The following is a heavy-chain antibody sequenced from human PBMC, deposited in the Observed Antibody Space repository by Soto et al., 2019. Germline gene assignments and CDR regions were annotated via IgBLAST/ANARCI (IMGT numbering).Heavy chain of an antibody. CDR1: GFTFGSHD. CDR2: ISVSDPDT. J-gene: IGHJ3*02. CDR3: TKGTWLDI. Sequence: EVQLLESGGGLVQPGGSLRLSCAASGFTFGSHDMSWVRQAPGKVLEWVSSISVSDPDTYYADSVKGRFTLSRDISTNTLFLQMDSLRAVDTALYYCTKGTWLDIWGQGTMVTVSS. V-gene: IGHV3-23*01. D-gene: IGHD6-19*01.